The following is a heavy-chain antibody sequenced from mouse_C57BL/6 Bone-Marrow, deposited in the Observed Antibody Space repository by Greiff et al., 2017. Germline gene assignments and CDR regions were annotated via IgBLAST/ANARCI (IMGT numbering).Heavy chain of an antibody. J-gene: IGHJ4*01. CDR1: GFTFSSYA. Sequence: EVMLVESGGGLVKPGGSLKLSCAASGFTFSSYAMSWVRQTPEKRLEWVATISDGGSYTDYPDNVKGRFTISRDNAKNNLYLQMSHLKSEDTAMYYCARDLDWVYAMDYWGQGTSVTVSS. CDR3: ARDLDWVYAMDY. D-gene: IGHD4-1*01. CDR2: ISDGGSYT. V-gene: IGHV5-4*01.